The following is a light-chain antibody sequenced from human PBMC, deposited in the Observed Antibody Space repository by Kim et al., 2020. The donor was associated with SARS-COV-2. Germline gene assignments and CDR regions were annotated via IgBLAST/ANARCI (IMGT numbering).Light chain of an antibody. CDR2: DVT. J-gene: IGLJ1*01. V-gene: IGLV2-14*03. CDR1: SSDVGGYCY. CDR3: SSYTTSSTSV. Sequence: GQSITLSCTGTSSDVGGYCYVSWYQQHPGKVPKLMIYDVTKRPSRVSNRFSGSKSGNTASLTISGLQAEDEADYYCSSYTTSSTSVFGTGTKVTVL.